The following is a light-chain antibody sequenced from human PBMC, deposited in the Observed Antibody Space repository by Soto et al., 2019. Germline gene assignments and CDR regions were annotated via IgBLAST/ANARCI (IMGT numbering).Light chain of an antibody. V-gene: IGKV1-39*01. Sequence: DIQMTQSPSSLSASVGDRVTITCRASQSISGYLNWYQQKPGKAPKLLIYAASSLQSGVPSRFSGSTSGTDFTLTISSLQPEDFATYDCQQSYTTPYTFGQGTKLEIK. J-gene: IGKJ2*01. CDR1: QSISGY. CDR3: QQSYTTPYT. CDR2: AAS.